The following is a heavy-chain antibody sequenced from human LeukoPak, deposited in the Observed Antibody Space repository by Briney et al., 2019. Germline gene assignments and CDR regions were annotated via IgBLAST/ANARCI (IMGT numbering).Heavy chain of an antibody. Sequence: KPSESLSLTCAVYGGSFSGYYWSWIRQPPGKGLEWIGEINHSGSTNYNPSLKSRVTISVDTSKNQFSLKLSSVTAADTAVYYCARTYETYGKSNWFDPWGQGTLVTVPS. V-gene: IGHV4-34*01. CDR3: ARTYETYGKSNWFDP. CDR1: GGSFSGYY. D-gene: IGHD4-17*01. CDR2: INHSGST. J-gene: IGHJ5*02.